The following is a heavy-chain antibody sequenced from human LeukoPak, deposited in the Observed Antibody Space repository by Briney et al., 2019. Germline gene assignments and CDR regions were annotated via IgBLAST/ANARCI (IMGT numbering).Heavy chain of an antibody. J-gene: IGHJ4*02. D-gene: IGHD4-17*01. Sequence: GGSLRLSCAASGFTFSSYGMHWVRQAPGKGLEWVAVISYDGSNKYYADSVKGRFTISRDNSKNTLYLQMNSLRAEDTAVYYCARDHDYGDLNDYWGQGTLVTVSS. CDR2: ISYDGSNK. V-gene: IGHV3-30*03. CDR1: GFTFSSYG. CDR3: ARDHDYGDLNDY.